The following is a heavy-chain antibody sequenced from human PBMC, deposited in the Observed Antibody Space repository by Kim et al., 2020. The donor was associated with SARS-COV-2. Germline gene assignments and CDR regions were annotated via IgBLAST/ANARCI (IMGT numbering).Heavy chain of an antibody. J-gene: IGHJ6*02. D-gene: IGHD3-9*01. V-gene: IGHV3-21*01. CDR3: ARAGGLTYYYGMDV. Sequence: ADAGKGRFPISRDNAKNSLYLQMNGLRAGDTAVYYCARAGGLTYYYGMDVWGQGTTVTVSS.